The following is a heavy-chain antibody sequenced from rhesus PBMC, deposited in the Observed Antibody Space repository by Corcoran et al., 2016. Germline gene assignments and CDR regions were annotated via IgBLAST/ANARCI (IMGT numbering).Heavy chain of an antibody. V-gene: IGHV4-65*01. J-gene: IGHJ4*01. Sequence: QVQLQESGPGLVKPSETLSLTCAVSGGSISSSNWWSWIRQPPGKGLEWIGYISGSSGSTYFNPSLQGRVTISTDTSKNQFSLKLSSVTAADTAVYYCASRIAAPFDYWGQGVLVTVSS. D-gene: IGHD6-31*01. CDR3: ASRIAAPFDY. CDR1: GGSISSSNW. CDR2: ISGSSGST.